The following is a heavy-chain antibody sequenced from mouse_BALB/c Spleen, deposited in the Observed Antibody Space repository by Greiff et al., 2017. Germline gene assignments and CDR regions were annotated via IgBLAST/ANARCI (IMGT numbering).Heavy chain of an antibody. CDR2: ISDGGSYT. V-gene: IGHV5-4*02. CDR3: ARVYYYAMDY. CDR1: GFTFSDYY. Sequence: EVMLVESGGGLVKPGGSLKLSCAASGFTFSDYYMYWVRQTPEKRLEWVATISDGGSYTYYPDSMKGRFTISRDNAKNNLYLQMSSLKSEDTAMYYCARVYYYAMDYWGQGTSVTVSS. J-gene: IGHJ4*01.